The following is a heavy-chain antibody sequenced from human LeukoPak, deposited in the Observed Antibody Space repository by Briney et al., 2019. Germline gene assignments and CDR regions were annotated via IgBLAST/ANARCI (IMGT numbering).Heavy chain of an antibody. J-gene: IGHJ6*02. CDR2: IYTSGST. V-gene: IGHV4-4*07. CDR1: GGSISSYY. CDR3: ARDKRDIVVVPAQPTGMDV. Sequence: SETLSLTCTVSGGSISSYYWSWIRQPAGKGLEWIGRIYTSGSTNCNPSLKSRVTMSVDTSKNQFSLKLSSVTAADTAVYYCARDKRDIVVVPAQPTGMDVWGQGTTVTVSS. D-gene: IGHD2-2*01.